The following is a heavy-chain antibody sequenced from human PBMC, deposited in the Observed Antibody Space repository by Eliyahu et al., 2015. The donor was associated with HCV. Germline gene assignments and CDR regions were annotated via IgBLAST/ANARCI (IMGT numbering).Heavy chain of an antibody. CDR1: XFTFSTYA. Sequence: EVRLLESGGGLVRPGGSLRLSCAASXFTFSTYAMSXVRQAPGKGLEWVSALAHDGSLTHYADSVKGRFIIFRDNSKNTLYLQMSSLRAEDTALYYCAKDGAERSRDGPASGWFTDWGQGTLVTVSS. J-gene: IGHJ4*01. D-gene: IGHD6-19*01. CDR3: AKDGAERSRDGPASGWFTD. CDR2: LAHDGSLT. V-gene: IGHV3-23*01.